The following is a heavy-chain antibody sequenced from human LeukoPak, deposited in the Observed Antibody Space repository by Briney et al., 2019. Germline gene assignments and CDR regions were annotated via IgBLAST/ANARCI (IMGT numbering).Heavy chain of an antibody. J-gene: IGHJ6*02. CDR3: ARVGSSGSGALDV. CDR2: IYYSGST. CDR1: GGSISSSNW. Sequence: IPSETLSLTCAVSGGSISSSNWWSWVRQPPGKGLEWIGEIYYSGSTNYNPSLESRVTILVDKSKILFSLKLSSVTAADTAVYYCARVGSSGSGALDVWGQGTTVTVSS. D-gene: IGHD6-19*01. V-gene: IGHV4-4*02.